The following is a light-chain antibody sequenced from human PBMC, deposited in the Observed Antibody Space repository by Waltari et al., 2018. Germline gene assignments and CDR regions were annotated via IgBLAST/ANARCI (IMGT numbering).Light chain of an antibody. J-gene: IGKJ4*01. CDR3: QQRRDWPLT. CDR1: QMFTNC. Sequence: CRASQMFTNCLAWYQQKPGQAPRLLIYDTSNRATGIPARFSGSGFGTDFTLTISSLEPEDFAVYYCQQRRDWPLTFGGGTKVEIK. V-gene: IGKV3-11*01. CDR2: DTS.